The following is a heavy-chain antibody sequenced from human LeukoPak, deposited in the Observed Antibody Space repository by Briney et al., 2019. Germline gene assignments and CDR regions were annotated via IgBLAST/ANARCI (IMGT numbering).Heavy chain of an antibody. V-gene: IGHV3-30*18. CDR3: AKVQYYDSSGYLDY. Sequence: GGSLRLSCAVSGFTFSSYGMHWVRQAPGMGLEWVAVISNDGSNKYYADSVKGRFTISRDNSKNTLYLQMNSLRAEDTAVYYCAKVQYYDSSGYLDYWGQGTLVTVSS. J-gene: IGHJ4*02. CDR1: GFTFSSYG. D-gene: IGHD3-22*01. CDR2: ISNDGSNK.